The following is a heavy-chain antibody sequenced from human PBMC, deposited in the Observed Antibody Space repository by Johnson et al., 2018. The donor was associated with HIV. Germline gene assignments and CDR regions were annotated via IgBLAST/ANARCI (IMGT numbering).Heavy chain of an antibody. Sequence: QMLLVESGGGVVQPGRSLRLSCAASGFTFSNYGMHWVRQAPGKGLEWVAIIWYDGSNKYYADSVKGRFTISRDNSKNTLYLQMNSLRAEDTAVYYCAREGGGYDGKGAFDIWGQGTMVTVSS. D-gene: IGHD5-12*01. CDR1: GFTFSNYG. J-gene: IGHJ3*02. V-gene: IGHV3-33*01. CDR2: IWYDGSNK. CDR3: AREGGGYDGKGAFDI.